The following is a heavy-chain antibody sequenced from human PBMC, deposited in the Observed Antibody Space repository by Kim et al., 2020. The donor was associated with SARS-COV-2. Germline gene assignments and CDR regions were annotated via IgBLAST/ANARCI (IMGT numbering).Heavy chain of an antibody. CDR1: GFTFSSGW. V-gene: IGHV3-15*01. CDR3: TTLINVAARGS. Sequence: GGSLRLSCAASGFTFSSGWMSWVRQAPGKGLEWVGGIKSNTGGETTDYAAPVKGRFTISRDDTKNTLILQMNSLKTEDTAMYYCTTLINVAARGSWGLGTLVTVSS. J-gene: IGHJ5*02. CDR2: IKSNTGGETT. D-gene: IGHD6-25*01.